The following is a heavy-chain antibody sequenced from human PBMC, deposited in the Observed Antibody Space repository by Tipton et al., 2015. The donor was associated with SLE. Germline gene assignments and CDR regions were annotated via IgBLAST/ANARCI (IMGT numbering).Heavy chain of an antibody. CDR2: IYYTGTT. Sequence: TLSLTCTVSGGSISSSSYYWGWIRQPPGKGLEWIGTIYYTGTTYYNPSLKSRVTISVDTSKNQFSLKLSSVTAADTAVYYCARVVGGYDSYYYYMDVWGKGTTVTVSS. V-gene: IGHV4-39*07. J-gene: IGHJ6*03. D-gene: IGHD5-12*01. CDR3: ARVVGGYDSYYYYMDV. CDR1: GGSISSSSYY.